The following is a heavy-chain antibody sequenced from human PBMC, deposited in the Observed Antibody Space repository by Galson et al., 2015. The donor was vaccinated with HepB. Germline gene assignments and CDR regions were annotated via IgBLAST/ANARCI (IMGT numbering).Heavy chain of an antibody. CDR3: AKDLRSYYDSSGYDY. CDR1: GFTFDDYT. J-gene: IGHJ4*02. V-gene: IGHV3-43*01. Sequence: SLRLSCAASGFTFDDYTMHWVRQAPGKGLEWVSLISWDGGSTYYADSVKGRFTISRDNSKNSLYLQMNSLRTEDTALYYCAKDLRSYYDSSGYDYWGQGTLVTVSS. D-gene: IGHD3-22*01. CDR2: ISWDGGST.